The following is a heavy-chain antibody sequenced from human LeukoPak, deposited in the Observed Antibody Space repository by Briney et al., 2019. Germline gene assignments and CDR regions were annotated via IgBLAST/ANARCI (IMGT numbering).Heavy chain of an antibody. V-gene: IGHV4-39*01. Sequence: SETLSLTCAVSGGSISSSNYYWGWIRQPPGKGLEWIGSIHYSGSTYYNPSLKSRVTVSVDTSKNQFTVNLSSVTAADTAVYYCTRHFGSGRDDYWGQGTLVTVSS. CDR1: GGSISSSNYY. D-gene: IGHD3-10*01. J-gene: IGHJ4*02. CDR3: TRHFGSGRDDY. CDR2: IHYSGST.